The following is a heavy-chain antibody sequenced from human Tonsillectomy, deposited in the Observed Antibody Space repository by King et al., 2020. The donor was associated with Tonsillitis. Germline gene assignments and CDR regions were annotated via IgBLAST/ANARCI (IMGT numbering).Heavy chain of an antibody. CDR1: GFTFSRIG. CDR2: IRYDGTNI. CDR3: AKDRGISVDSYYYGMDV. V-gene: IGHV3-30*02. Sequence: VQLVESGGGVVQPGGSLRLSCAASGFTFSRIGMHWVRQAPGKGLEWVAFIRYDGTNIYYADSAKGRFTMSRDNSKNTLFLQMNSLRAADTAIYYCAKDRGISVDSYYYGMDVWGQGTTVTVSS. J-gene: IGHJ6*02. D-gene: IGHD3-10*01.